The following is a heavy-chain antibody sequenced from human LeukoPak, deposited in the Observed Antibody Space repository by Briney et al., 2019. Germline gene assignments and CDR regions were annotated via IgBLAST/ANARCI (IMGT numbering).Heavy chain of an antibody. CDR2: ISSSGSTI. D-gene: IGHD3-10*01. Sequence: GGSLRLSCAASGFTFSSYEMNWVRQAPGKGLEWVSYISSSGSTIYYADSMKGRFTISRDDAKNSLYLQMNSLRAEDTAVYYCARAEWFGESYFDYWGQGTLVTVSS. CDR3: ARAEWFGESYFDY. CDR1: GFTFSSYE. J-gene: IGHJ4*02. V-gene: IGHV3-48*03.